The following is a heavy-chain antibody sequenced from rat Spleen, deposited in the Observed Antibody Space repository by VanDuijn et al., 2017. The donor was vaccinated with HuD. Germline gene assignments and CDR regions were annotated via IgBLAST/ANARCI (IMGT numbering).Heavy chain of an antibody. CDR1: GFSLSNYG. V-gene: IGHV2-13*01. J-gene: IGHJ3*01. CDR2: IWTGGST. Sequence: QVQLKESGPGLVKPSLTLSLTCTVSGFSLSNYGVFWVRQPPGKGLEWMGVIWTGGSTSYNSLLKSRMSISRDTSKSQVLLKMNSLQTEDTATYYCARGDGGYYGYAGVWFAYWGQGTLVTVSS. D-gene: IGHD1-7*01. CDR3: ARGDGGYYGYAGVWFAY.